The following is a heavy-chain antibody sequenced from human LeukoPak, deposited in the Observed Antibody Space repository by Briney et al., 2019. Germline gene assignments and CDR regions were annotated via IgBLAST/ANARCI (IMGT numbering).Heavy chain of an antibody. CDR2: ISSSGSTI. D-gene: IGHD3-3*01. CDR1: GFTFSDYY. V-gene: IGHV3-11*01. J-gene: IGHJ5*02. CDR3: ARVNDFWSGSQVWFDP. Sequence: KPGGSLRLSCAASGFTFSDYYMSWIRQAPGKGLGWVSYISSSGSTIYYADSVKGRFTISRDNAKNSLYLQMNSLRAEDTAVYYCARVNDFWSGSQVWFDPWGQGTLVTVSS.